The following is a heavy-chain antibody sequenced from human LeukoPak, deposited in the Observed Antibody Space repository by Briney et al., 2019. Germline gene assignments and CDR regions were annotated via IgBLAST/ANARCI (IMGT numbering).Heavy chain of an antibody. J-gene: IGHJ4*02. CDR1: GYTFTSYG. CDR2: ISAYNGNT. D-gene: IGHD6-19*01. CDR3: ARLAAPSSGWLRGFDY. V-gene: IGHV1-18*01. Sequence: GASVKVSCKASGYTFTSYGISWVRQAPGQGLEWMGWISAYNGNTNYAQKLQGRVTVTTDTSTSTAYMELRSPRSDDTAVYYCARLAAPSSGWLRGFDYWGQGTLVTVSS.